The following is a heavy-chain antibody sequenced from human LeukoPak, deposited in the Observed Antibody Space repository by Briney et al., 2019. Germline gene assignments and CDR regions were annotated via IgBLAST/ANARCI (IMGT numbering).Heavy chain of an antibody. CDR3: ANTNGNCCANTNGN. D-gene: IGHD2-2*01. CDR2: IYSAGNT. CDR1: GFTVSTNY. Sequence: PGGSLRLSCAASGFTVSTNYMSWVRQAPGKGLEWVSVIYSAGNTYYADSVKGRFTISRDNSKNTLYLQMNNLTAEDTAVYYCANTNGNCCANTNGNWGKGTLVTVSS. V-gene: IGHV3-53*01. J-gene: IGHJ4*02.